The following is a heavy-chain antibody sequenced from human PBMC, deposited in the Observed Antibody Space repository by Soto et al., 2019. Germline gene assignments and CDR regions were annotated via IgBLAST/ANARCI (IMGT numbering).Heavy chain of an antibody. CDR1: GGSISSYY. V-gene: IGHV4-4*07. D-gene: IGHD1-26*01. CDR3: ARDGSSAGLYYYYGMDV. Sequence: TLSLTCTVSGGSISSYYWSWIRQPAGKGLEWIGRIYTSGSTNYNPSLKSRVTMSVDTSKTQFSLKLSSVTAADTAVDYCARDGSSAGLYYYYGMDVWGQGTTVTVSS. J-gene: IGHJ6*02. CDR2: IYTSGST.